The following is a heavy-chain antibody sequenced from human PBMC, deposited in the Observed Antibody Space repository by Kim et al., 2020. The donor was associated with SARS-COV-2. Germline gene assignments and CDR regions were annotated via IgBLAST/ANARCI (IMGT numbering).Heavy chain of an antibody. Sequence: KGRLTHSGDNSKNTLYLQMNSLRAEDTAVYYCAKGYYDSSGYPILDAFDIWGQGTMVTVSS. CDR3: AKGYYDSSGYPILDAFDI. J-gene: IGHJ3*02. V-gene: IGHV3-23*01. D-gene: IGHD3-22*01.